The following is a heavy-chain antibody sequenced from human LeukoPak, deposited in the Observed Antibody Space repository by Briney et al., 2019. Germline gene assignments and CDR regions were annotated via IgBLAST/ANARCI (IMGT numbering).Heavy chain of an antibody. CDR1: GFTVSSNY. D-gene: IGHD3-10*01. Sequence: GGSLRLSCAASGFTVSSNYMSWVRQAPGKGLEWVSVIYSGGSTYYADSVKGRFTISRDNSKNTLYLQMNSLRAEDTALYSCAKDLGTMVRGVRSWYFDYWGQGTQVTVSS. CDR3: AKDLGTMVRGVRSWYFDY. CDR2: IYSGGST. V-gene: IGHV3-66*01. J-gene: IGHJ4*02.